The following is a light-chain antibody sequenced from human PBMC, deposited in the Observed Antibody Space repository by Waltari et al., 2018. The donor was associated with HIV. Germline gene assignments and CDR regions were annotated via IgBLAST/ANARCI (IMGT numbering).Light chain of an antibody. CDR3: ATWDDSLKGYV. Sequence: QSVLTQPPSASTTPGQRVTISCSGSSSNIGSNTVNWYEQLPGAAPKLFICTNKQRASGVLARFSGSKSGTSASLAISGLHSDDEADYYCATWDDSLKGYVFGTGTKVTVL. V-gene: IGLV1-44*01. J-gene: IGLJ1*01. CDR1: SSNIGSNT. CDR2: TNK.